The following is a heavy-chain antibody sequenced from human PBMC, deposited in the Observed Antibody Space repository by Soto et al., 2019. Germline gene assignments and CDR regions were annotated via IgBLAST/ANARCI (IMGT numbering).Heavy chain of an antibody. V-gene: IGHV4-39*01. CDR1: GGSIRSSSYY. CDR2: IYYSGST. D-gene: IGHD5-18*01. J-gene: IGHJ4*02. CDR3: ARRTVDTAMVTAQNLDY. Sequence: PSETLSLTCTVSGGSIRSSSYYWGWIRQPPGQGLEWIGSIYYSGSTYYNPSLKSRVTISVDTSKNQFSLKLSSVTAADTAVYYCARRTVDTAMVTAQNLDYWGQGTLVTVPQ.